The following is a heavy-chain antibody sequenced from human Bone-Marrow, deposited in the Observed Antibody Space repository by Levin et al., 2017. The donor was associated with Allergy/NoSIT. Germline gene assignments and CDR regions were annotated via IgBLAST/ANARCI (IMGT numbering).Heavy chain of an antibody. CDR1: GFTFSDYY. D-gene: IGHD5-12*01. Sequence: GGSLRLSCAASGFTFSDYYMNWIRQAPGKGLEWLSYISSSGHRIYYADSVKGRFTVSRDNAKNSLYVQMNSLRDEDTAVYYCARDGYGSNSLDSWGQGTLVTVSS. V-gene: IGHV3-11*01. CDR3: ARDGYGSNSLDS. J-gene: IGHJ4*02. CDR2: ISSSGHRI.